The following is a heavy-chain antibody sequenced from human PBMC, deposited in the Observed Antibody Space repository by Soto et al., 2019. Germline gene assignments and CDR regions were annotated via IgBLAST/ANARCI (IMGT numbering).Heavy chain of an antibody. CDR2: INQDETKK. CDR3: ARGEHSTSSYYYYSGLDV. Sequence: EVQLVESGGGLVQPGGSLRLSCRTSGFTFNTHWMSWVRQAPGKGLEWVANINQDETKKYYVDSVEGRFTVSRDNAKTSVYLQMNSLRAEDTAVYYCARGEHSTSSYYYYSGLDVWGQGTTVTVSS. J-gene: IGHJ6*02. V-gene: IGHV3-7*05. CDR1: GFTFNTHW. D-gene: IGHD1-26*01.